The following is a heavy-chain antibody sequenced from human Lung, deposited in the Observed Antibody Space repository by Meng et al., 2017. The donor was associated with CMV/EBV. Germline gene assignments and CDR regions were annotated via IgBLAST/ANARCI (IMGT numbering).Heavy chain of an antibody. Sequence: SVXVSXKASGGTFSNYAFSWVRQAPGQGLEWMGGIIPIFGIANYAQKFQGRVTIATDESTSTAYMELISLRPEDTAVYYCARDRTGDCSSTSCYNYYYYYGMDVWGEGTXVTVSS. V-gene: IGHV1-69*05. D-gene: IGHD2-2*02. CDR3: ARDRTGDCSSTSCYNYYYYYGMDV. J-gene: IGHJ6*04. CDR2: IIPIFGIA. CDR1: GGTFSNYA.